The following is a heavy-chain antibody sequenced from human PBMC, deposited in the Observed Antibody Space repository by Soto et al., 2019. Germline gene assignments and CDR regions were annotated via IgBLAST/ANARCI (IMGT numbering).Heavy chain of an antibody. Sequence: EVQLVESGGGFVQSAGSLRLSCAASGFSFSAYWMTWVRQAPGKGLEWVANIRQDGGQRTYGDSVKGRFTVSRDNGKNSVFLQMNGLTDDDTAVYYCARDHRPRSMDVWGKGTAVTVSA. V-gene: IGHV3-7*01. CDR2: IRQDGGQR. D-gene: IGHD1-26*01. J-gene: IGHJ6*04. CDR1: GFSFSAYW. CDR3: ARDHRPRSMDV.